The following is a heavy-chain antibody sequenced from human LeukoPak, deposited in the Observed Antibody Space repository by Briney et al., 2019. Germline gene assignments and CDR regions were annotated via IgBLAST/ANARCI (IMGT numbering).Heavy chain of an antibody. D-gene: IGHD5-24*01. V-gene: IGHV3-48*03. Sequence: PGGSRRLSCAASGFTFSSYEMNWVRQAPGKGLEWVSYIYSSGSNIYYADSVKGRFTISRDNAKNSLYLQMNSLRAEDTAVYYCAREGGDGYNVGFDYWGRGTLVTVSS. CDR1: GFTFSSYE. CDR3: AREGGDGYNVGFDY. CDR2: IYSSGSNI. J-gene: IGHJ4*02.